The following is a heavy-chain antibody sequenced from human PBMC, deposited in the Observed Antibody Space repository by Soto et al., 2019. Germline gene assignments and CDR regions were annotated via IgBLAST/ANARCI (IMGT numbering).Heavy chain of an antibody. CDR3: ARGVGWLVNAFDL. V-gene: IGHV3-53*01. D-gene: IGHD3-22*01. J-gene: IGHJ3*01. CDR2: IYSGGDT. CDR1: GFTVSSNY. Sequence: XGSLRLSCAAFGFTVSSNYMSWVRQAPGKGPEWVSVIYSGGDTYYADSVRGRFTVSRDNSKNTLYLQMNSLRAEDTAVYYCARGVGWLVNAFDLWGQGTRVTVSS.